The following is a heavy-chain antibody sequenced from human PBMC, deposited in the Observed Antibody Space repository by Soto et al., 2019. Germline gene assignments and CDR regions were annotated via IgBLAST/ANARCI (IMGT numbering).Heavy chain of an antibody. Sequence: QVQLVQSGAEVKKPGSSVKVSCKASGGTFSSYAISWVRQAPGQGLEWMGGIIPIFGTANYAQKFQGRVTIPADASTRTAYMELSSLRSQDTAAYYCARRRYYYDSSGYYGPGDYYYYYGMDVWGQGTPVTVAS. D-gene: IGHD3-22*01. J-gene: IGHJ6*02. CDR1: GGTFSSYA. V-gene: IGHV1-69*12. CDR3: ARRRYYYDSSGYYGPGDYYYYYGMDV. CDR2: IIPIFGTA.